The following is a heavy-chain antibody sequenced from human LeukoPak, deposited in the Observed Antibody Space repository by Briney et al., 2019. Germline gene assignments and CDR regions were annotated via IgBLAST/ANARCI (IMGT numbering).Heavy chain of an antibody. CDR1: GGSISSGGYS. J-gene: IGHJ4*02. Sequence: SQTLSLTCVVSGGSISSGGYSWSWIRQPPGKGLEWIGYIYHSGSTYYNPSLKSRVTISVDRSKNQFSLKLSSVTAADTAVYYCARGGRSAGYYDFWSGYYGYYFDYWGQGTLVTVSS. D-gene: IGHD3-3*01. CDR2: IYHSGST. V-gene: IGHV4-30-2*01. CDR3: ARGGRSAGYYDFWSGYYGYYFDY.